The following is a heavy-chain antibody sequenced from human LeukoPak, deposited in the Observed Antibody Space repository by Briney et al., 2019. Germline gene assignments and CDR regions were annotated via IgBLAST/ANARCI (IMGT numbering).Heavy chain of an antibody. Sequence: PSETLSLTCTASGGSISSYYWSWIRQPPGKGLEWIGYIYYSGSTNYNPSLKSRVTISVDTSKNQFSLKLSSVTAADTAVYYCARGTAVASVIFDYWGQGTLVTVSS. CDR2: IYYSGST. CDR1: GGSISSYY. CDR3: ARGTAVASVIFDY. J-gene: IGHJ4*02. V-gene: IGHV4-59*01. D-gene: IGHD6-19*01.